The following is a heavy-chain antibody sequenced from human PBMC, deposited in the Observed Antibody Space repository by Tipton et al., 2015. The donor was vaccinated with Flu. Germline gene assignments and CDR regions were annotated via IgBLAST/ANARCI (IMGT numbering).Heavy chain of an antibody. V-gene: IGHV4-34*01. CDR1: GGSFSGYY. Sequence: GSLRLSCAVYGGSFSGYYWSWIRQPPGKGLEWIGEINHSGSTNYNPSLKSRVTISVDTSKNQFSLKLSSVTAADTAVYYCATYLSDLWSGYSGGWFDPWGQGTLVTVSS. J-gene: IGHJ5*02. D-gene: IGHD3-3*01. CDR3: ATYLSDLWSGYSGGWFDP. CDR2: INHSGST.